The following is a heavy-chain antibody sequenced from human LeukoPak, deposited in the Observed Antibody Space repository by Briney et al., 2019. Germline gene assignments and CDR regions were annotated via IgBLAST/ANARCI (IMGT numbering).Heavy chain of an antibody. D-gene: IGHD6-19*01. J-gene: IGHJ4*02. CDR2: IQNDGSDK. CDR1: GISFRRSG. V-gene: IGHV3-30*02. Sequence: GGSLRLSCAVSGISFRRSGMHWVRQAPGKGLEWVAFIQNDGSDKKYADSVKGRFTVSRDNSKNTVYLQTNTLRSEDTAVYYCAREGGVVVAGTFDYWGQGTLVTVSS. CDR3: AREGGVVVAGTFDY.